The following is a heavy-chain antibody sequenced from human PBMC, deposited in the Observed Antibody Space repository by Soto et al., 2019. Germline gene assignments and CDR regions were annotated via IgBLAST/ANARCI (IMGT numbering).Heavy chain of an antibody. V-gene: IGHV4-34*01. D-gene: IGHD2-15*01. CDR3: ARAAPRYCIVGSCSSGRDY. CDR2: INHSGST. CDR1: GGSFSGYY. J-gene: IGHJ4*02. Sequence: PSETLSLTCAVYGGSFSGYYWSWIRQPPGKGLEWIGEINHSGSTNYNPSLKSRVTISVDTSKNQFSLKLSSVTAADTAVYYCARAAPRYCIVGSCSSGRDYWGKGTLGTVSS.